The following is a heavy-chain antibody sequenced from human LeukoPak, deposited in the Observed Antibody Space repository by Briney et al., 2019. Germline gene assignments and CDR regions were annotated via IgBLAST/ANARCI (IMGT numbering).Heavy chain of an antibody. CDR2: IWYDGTTK. Sequence: GGSLRLSCAASGFTFSNYGMHWVRQAPGKGLEWVAVIWYDGTTKYYADSVKGRFTIPRDNSKNTLYLQMNSLRAEDTAVYYCARAPSSCPDYWGQGTLVTVSS. CDR1: GFTFSNYG. V-gene: IGHV3-33*08. D-gene: IGHD6-13*01. CDR3: ARAPSSCPDY. J-gene: IGHJ4*02.